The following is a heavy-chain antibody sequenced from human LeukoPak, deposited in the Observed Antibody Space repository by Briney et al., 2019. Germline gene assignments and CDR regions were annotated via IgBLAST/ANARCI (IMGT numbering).Heavy chain of an antibody. CDR3: AKDRGNYYFDY. CDR2: LSSSGGGT. D-gene: IGHD4-23*01. V-gene: IGHV3-23*01. Sequence: PGGSLRLSCAASGFTFSSYAMNWVRQAPGKGLEWVSALSSSGGGTYYADSVKGRFTVSRDNSKNTLYLRMSSLRAEDTAVYYCAKDRGNYYFDYWGQGSLVIVSS. CDR1: GFTFSSYA. J-gene: IGHJ4*02.